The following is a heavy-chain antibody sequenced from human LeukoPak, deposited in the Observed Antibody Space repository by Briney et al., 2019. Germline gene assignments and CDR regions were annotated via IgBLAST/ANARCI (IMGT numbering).Heavy chain of an antibody. CDR1: GFTFSSYW. CDR3: ARIAVADPFDY. CDR2: ISSSSSYI. V-gene: IGHV3-21*01. D-gene: IGHD6-19*01. Sequence: GGSLRLSCAASGFTFSSYWMSWVRQAPGKGLEWVSSISSSSSYIYYADSVKGRFTISRDNAKNSLYLQMNSLRAEDTAVYYCARIAVADPFDYWGQGTLVTVSS. J-gene: IGHJ4*02.